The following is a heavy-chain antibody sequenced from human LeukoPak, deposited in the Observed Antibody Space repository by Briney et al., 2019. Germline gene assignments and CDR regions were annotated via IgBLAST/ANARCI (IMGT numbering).Heavy chain of an antibody. CDR3: ARGGRWLQLRALDY. CDR2: IKQDGSEK. CDR1: GFTFRSYG. Sequence: GGSLRLSCVASGFTFRSYGMSWVRQAPGKGLEWVANIKQDGSEKYYVDSVKGRFTISRDNAKNSLYLQMNSLRAEDTAVYYCARGGRWLQLRALDYWGQGTLVTVSS. D-gene: IGHD5-24*01. J-gene: IGHJ4*02. V-gene: IGHV3-7*01.